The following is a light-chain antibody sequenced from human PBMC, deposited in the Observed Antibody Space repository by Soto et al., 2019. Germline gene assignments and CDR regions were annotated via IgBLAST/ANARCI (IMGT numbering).Light chain of an antibody. V-gene: IGKV1-39*01. J-gene: IGKJ2*01. CDR2: AAS. Sequence: DIQMTQSPSSLSASVGDRVTITCRASQSISSYLNWYQQKPGKAPKLLIYAASSLQSGVPSRFSGSGSGTDFTLTISSLQPEDFATYYCQQRYSPPFTFGQGTKVEIK. CDR3: QQRYSPPFT. CDR1: QSISSY.